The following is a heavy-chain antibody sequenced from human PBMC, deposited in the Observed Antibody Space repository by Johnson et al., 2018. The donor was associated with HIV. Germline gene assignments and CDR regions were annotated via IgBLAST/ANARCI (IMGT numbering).Heavy chain of an antibody. V-gene: IGHV3-30*04. Sequence: QVQLVESGGGVVQPGRSLRLSCAASGFTFSSYAMHWVRQAPGKGLEWVAVISYDGSNKYYADSVKGRFTISRDNSKNTLYLQMNSLRAEDTAAYSWARGDRSTYYRRGAFDIWGQGTMVTVSS. CDR3: ARGDRSTYYRRGAFDI. J-gene: IGHJ3*02. D-gene: IGHD1-26*01. CDR2: ISYDGSNK. CDR1: GFTFSSYA.